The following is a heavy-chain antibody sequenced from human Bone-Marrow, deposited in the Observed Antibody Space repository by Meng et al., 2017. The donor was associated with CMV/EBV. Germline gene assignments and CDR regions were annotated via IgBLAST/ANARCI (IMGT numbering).Heavy chain of an antibody. D-gene: IGHD1-7*01. CDR1: GFTFSNAW. Sequence: GESLKISCAASGFTFSNAWMSWVRQAPGKGLEWVGRIKSKTDGGTTDYAAPVKGRFTISRDDSKNTLYLQMNSLKTEDTAVYYCTTDYPNWNYPIDYWGQGTLVTFSS. J-gene: IGHJ4*02. V-gene: IGHV3-15*01. CDR2: IKSKTDGGTT. CDR3: TTDYPNWNYPIDY.